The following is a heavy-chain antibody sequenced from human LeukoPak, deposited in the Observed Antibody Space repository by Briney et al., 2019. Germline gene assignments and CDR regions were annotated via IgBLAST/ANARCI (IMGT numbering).Heavy chain of an antibody. D-gene: IGHD3-10*01. Sequence: GGSPRLSCAASGFTFSSYAMHWVRQAPGKGLEWVAVISYDGSNKYYADSVKGRFTISRDNSKNTLYLQMNSLRAEDTAVYYCARDGGYYYGSGSPELDYWGQGTLVTVSS. CDR3: ARDGGYYYGSGSPELDY. CDR2: ISYDGSNK. CDR1: GFTFSSYA. V-gene: IGHV3-30-3*01. J-gene: IGHJ4*02.